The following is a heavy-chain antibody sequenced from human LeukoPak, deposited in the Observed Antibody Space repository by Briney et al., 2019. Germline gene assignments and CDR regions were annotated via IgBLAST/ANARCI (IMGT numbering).Heavy chain of an antibody. V-gene: IGHV4-39*07. J-gene: IGHJ4*02. Sequence: SETLSLTCTVSGNSIIISNYYWGWIRQPPGKGLEWIGSIYYSGNTYYNPSLKSRVTISVDTSKNQFSLKLSSVTAADTGVYYCARGPHQQWPPMQYWGQGSLVTVSS. CDR2: IYYSGNT. D-gene: IGHD6-19*01. CDR1: GNSIIISNYY. CDR3: ARGPHQQWPPMQY.